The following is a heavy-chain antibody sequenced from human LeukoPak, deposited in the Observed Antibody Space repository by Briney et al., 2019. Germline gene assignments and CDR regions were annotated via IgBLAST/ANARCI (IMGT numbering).Heavy chain of an antibody. CDR1: GGSISSSSYY. CDR2: IYYSGST. Sequence: PSETLSLTCTVSGGSISSSSYYWGWIRQPPGKGLEWIGSIYYSGSTYYNPSLKSRVTISVDTSKNQFSPKLSSVTAADTAVYYCARKYYGSGSYYKDINFDYWGQGTLVTVSS. CDR3: ARKYYGSGSYYKDINFDY. V-gene: IGHV4-39*01. J-gene: IGHJ4*02. D-gene: IGHD3-10*01.